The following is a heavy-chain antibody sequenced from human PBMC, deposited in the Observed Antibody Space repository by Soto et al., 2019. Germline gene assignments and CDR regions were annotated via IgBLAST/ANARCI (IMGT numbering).Heavy chain of an antibody. CDR1: GFTFNNYA. CDR3: AKHKAYGSGSVFDL. D-gene: IGHD3-10*01. V-gene: IGHV3-23*01. Sequence: GGSLRLSCAASGFTFNNYAMSWVRQVPAKGLEWVSALSGSESNIDYADSVKGQFTISRDKTNNTLFLYMNNLRADETAIYFCAKHKAYGSGSVFDLWGQGALVTVSS. J-gene: IGHJ5*02. CDR2: LSGSESNI.